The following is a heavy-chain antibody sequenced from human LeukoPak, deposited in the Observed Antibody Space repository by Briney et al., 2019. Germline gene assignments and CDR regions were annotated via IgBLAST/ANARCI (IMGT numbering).Heavy chain of an antibody. CDR1: GYTFTGYY. D-gene: IGHD3-22*01. CDR2: INPNSGGT. V-gene: IGHV1-2*02. CDR3: ATSYYYDSSGYYPLDAFDI. Sequence: ASMKVSCKASGYTFTGYYMHWVRQAPGQGLEWMGWINPNSGGTNYAQKFQGRVTMTRDTSISTAYMELSRLRSDDTAVYYCATSYYYDSSGYYPLDAFDIWGQGTMVTVSS. J-gene: IGHJ3*02.